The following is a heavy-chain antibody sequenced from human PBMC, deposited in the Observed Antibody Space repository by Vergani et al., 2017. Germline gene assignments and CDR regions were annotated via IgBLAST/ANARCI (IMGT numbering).Heavy chain of an antibody. CDR2: IGKEGINT. Sequence: QVQLVESAGGVVQPGGSLRLSCAPSGFTFSTSGMHWIRQAPGKGLEWLAYIGKEGINTRYSDAVKGRFTVSRDNSKDILYLQMDSLRSEDTALYYCAKYLRDSTDGLPDSWGPGTLVIVSS. V-gene: IGHV3-30*02. D-gene: IGHD2-21*02. CDR1: GFTFSTSG. J-gene: IGHJ4*02. CDR3: AKYLRDSTDGLPDS.